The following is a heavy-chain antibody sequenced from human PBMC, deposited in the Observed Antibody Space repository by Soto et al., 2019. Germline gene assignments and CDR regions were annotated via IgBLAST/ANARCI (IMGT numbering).Heavy chain of an antibody. Sequence: PSETLSLTCTVSGGSISSCSYYWGWIRQPPGKGLEWIGSIYYSGSTYYNPSLKSRVTISVDTSKNQFSLKLSSVTAADTAVYSCARTPWDGYTGYYFDYWGQGTLVTVSS. CDR1: GGSISSCSYY. CDR3: ARTPWDGYTGYYFDY. D-gene: IGHD5-18*01. CDR2: IYYSGST. V-gene: IGHV4-39*07. J-gene: IGHJ4*02.